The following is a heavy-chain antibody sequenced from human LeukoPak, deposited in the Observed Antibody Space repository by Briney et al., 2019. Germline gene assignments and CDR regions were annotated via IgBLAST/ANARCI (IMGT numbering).Heavy chain of an antibody. D-gene: IGHD3-10*01. Sequence: PSQTLSLTCTVSGGSISSGSYYWSWIRQPAGKGLEWIGRIYTSGSTNYNPSLKSRVTISVVTSKNQFSLKLSSVTAADTAVYYCAREGDYYGSGSYYTPFDYWGQGTLVTVSS. CDR3: AREGDYYGSGSYYTPFDY. CDR1: GGSISSGSYY. V-gene: IGHV4-61*02. J-gene: IGHJ4*02. CDR2: IYTSGST.